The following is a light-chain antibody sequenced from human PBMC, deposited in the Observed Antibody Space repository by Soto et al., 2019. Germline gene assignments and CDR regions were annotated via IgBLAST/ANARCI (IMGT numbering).Light chain of an antibody. CDR1: SSDVGVYDF. J-gene: IGLJ2*01. V-gene: IGLV2-14*03. Sequence: QSVLTQPASVSGSPGQSITISCAGTSSDVGVYDFVSWYQQHPGKAPKLLIYDVNNRPAGISNRFSGSKSGNTASLTISGLQAEDDADYYFSSYTTGTTRVFGGGTKVTVL. CDR2: DVN. CDR3: SSYTTGTTRV.